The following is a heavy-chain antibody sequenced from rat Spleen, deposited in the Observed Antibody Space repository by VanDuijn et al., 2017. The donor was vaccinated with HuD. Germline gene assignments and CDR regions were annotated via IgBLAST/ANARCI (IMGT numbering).Heavy chain of an antibody. J-gene: IGHJ2*01. CDR1: GYSITSDY. CDR2: ISYSGCP. D-gene: IGHD1-10*01. V-gene: IGHV3-1*01. Sequence: EVQLQESGPGLVKPSQSLSLTCSVTGYSITSDYWGWIRKFPGSKMEWIGHISYSGCPSYSQSLKGRISINRNTSKNKFFLHFDAVTTDDTATYFCASYTATISFDYWGQGVMVTVSS. CDR3: ASYTATISFDY.